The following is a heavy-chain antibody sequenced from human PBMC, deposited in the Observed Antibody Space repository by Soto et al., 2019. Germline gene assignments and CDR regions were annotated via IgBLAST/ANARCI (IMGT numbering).Heavy chain of an antibody. Sequence: LRLSCAASGFTVSSNYMSWVRQAPGKGLEWASVIYSGGSTYYADSVKGRFTISRDNSKNTLYLQMNSLRAEDTAVYYCARDATSIGGSYYLFDYWGQGTLVTVSS. CDR3: ARDATSIGGSYYLFDY. V-gene: IGHV3-53*01. CDR1: GFTVSSNY. J-gene: IGHJ4*02. D-gene: IGHD1-26*01. CDR2: IYSGGST.